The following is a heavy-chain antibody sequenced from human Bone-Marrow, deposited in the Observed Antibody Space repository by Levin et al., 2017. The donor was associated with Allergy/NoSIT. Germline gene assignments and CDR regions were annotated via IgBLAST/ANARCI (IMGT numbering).Heavy chain of an antibody. D-gene: IGHD3-22*01. CDR2: IYWNDDK. J-gene: IGHJ4*02. CDR3: ARVSYFDSSGYFLDH. CDR1: GFSLTTIGMG. V-gene: IGHV2-5*01. Sequence: SGPTLVKPTQTLTLTCSISGFSLTTIGMGVGWIRQSPGKALECLAHIYWNDDKRYNPSLKNRVTVTKDTSKNQVVLTMTNMDPVDTATYYCARVSYFDSSGYFLDHWGQGALVTVSS.